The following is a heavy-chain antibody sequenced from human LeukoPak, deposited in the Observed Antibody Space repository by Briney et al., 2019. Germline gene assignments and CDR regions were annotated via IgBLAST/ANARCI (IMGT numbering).Heavy chain of an antibody. CDR2: ISYDGSNK. Sequence: PGGSLRLSCAASGFTFSSYGMHWVRQAPGKGLEWVAVISYDGSNKYYADSVKGRFTISRDNSKNTLYLQMNSLRAEDTAVYYCANSDKTYYDFWSAYIPGDYWGQGTLVTVSS. V-gene: IGHV3-30*18. CDR3: ANSDKTYYDFWSAYIPGDY. J-gene: IGHJ4*02. CDR1: GFTFSSYG. D-gene: IGHD3-3*01.